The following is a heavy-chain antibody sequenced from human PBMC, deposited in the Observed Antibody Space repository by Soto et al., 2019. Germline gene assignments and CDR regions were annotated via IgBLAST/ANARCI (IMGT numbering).Heavy chain of an antibody. V-gene: IGHV4-61*01. CDR2: IYYSGST. CDR3: ARLYYDFWSGANWFDP. J-gene: IGHJ5*02. CDR1: GVSVSSGSYY. D-gene: IGHD3-3*01. Sequence: PSETLSLTCTVSGVSVSSGSYYWIWIRQPPGKGLEWIGYIYYSGSTNYNPSLKSRVTISVDTSKNQFSLKLSSVTAADTAVYYCARLYYDFWSGANWFDPWGQGTLVTVSS.